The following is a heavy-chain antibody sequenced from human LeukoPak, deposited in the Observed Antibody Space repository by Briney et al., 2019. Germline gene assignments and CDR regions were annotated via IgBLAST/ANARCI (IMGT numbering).Heavy chain of an antibody. D-gene: IGHD3-10*01. CDR1: GYSFTSYW. Sequence: GESLKISCKGSGYSFTSYWIGWVRQMPGKGLEWMGIIYPGDSDTRYSPSFQGQVTISADKSISTAYLQWSSLKASDTAMYYCARYSGTGSHYYYYYYMDVWGKGTTVTISS. V-gene: IGHV5-51*01. CDR3: ARYSGTGSHYYYYYYMDV. CDR2: IYPGDSDT. J-gene: IGHJ6*03.